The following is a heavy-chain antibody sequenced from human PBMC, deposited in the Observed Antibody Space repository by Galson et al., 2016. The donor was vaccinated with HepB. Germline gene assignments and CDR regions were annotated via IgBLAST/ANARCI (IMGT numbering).Heavy chain of an antibody. V-gene: IGHV4-39*01. J-gene: IGHJ5*02. D-gene: IGHD1-26*01. Sequence: SETLSLTCTVSGGSINSSNYYWDWIRQPPGKGLEWIVSIYYGGNTYYNPSLKSRVTIFVEPSKNQFSLKLTSGPAADTAVYYCARRASGSFSWGLWFDPWGQGALVTVSS. CDR2: IYYGGNT. CDR3: ARRASGSFSWGLWFDP. CDR1: GGSINSSNYY.